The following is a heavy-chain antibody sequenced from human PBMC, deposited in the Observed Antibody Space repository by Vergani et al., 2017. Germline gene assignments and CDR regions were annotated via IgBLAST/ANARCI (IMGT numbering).Heavy chain of an antibody. CDR2: LTGGGRGT. V-gene: IGHV3-23*01. Sequence: EVQLLESGGSLTQPGGSVRLSCAVSGFTFSTYAMHWVRQAPGKGLEWVSALTGGGRGTYYADSFKGRFIISRDNSRDTLYLQMNSLRPEDTATYYCVKDAGSKENFFDTWGQGTLVTVSS. J-gene: IGHJ4*02. CDR1: GFTFSTYA. D-gene: IGHD1-26*01. CDR3: VKDAGSKENFFDT.